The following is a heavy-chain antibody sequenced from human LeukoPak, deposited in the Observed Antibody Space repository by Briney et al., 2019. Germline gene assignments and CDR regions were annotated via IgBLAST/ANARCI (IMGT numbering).Heavy chain of an antibody. D-gene: IGHD6-19*01. CDR3: ATGWGGSGWYWLDY. V-gene: IGHV1-24*01. J-gene: IGHJ4*02. Sequence: ASVKVSCKVSGYTLTELSMHWVRQAPGKGLEWMGGFDPEGGETIYAQKFQGRVTMTEDTSTDTAYMELSSLRSEDTAVYYCATGWGGSGWYWLDYWGQGTLVTVSS. CDR2: FDPEGGET. CDR1: GYTLTELS.